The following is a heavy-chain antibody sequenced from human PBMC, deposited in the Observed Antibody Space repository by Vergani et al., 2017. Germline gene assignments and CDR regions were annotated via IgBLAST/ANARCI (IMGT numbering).Heavy chain of an antibody. Sequence: QVQLQESGPGLVKPSETLSLTCTVSGGSISSYYWSWIRQPPGKGLEWIGYIYYSGSTNYNPSLKSRVTISVDTSKNQFSLKLSSVTAADTAVYYCARDPHYDFWSGYHNWGQGTLVTVSS. CDR2: IYYSGST. CDR1: GGSISSYY. D-gene: IGHD3-3*01. V-gene: IGHV4-59*01. CDR3: ARDPHYDFWSGYHN. J-gene: IGHJ4*02.